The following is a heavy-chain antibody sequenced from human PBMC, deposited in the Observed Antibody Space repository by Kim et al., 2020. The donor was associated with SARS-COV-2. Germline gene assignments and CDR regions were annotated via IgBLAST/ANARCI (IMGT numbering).Heavy chain of an antibody. V-gene: IGHV3-73*01. Sequence: GGSLRLSCAASGFTFSGSAMHWVRQASGKGLEWVGRIRSKANSYATAYAASVKGRFTISRDDSKNTAYLQMNSLKTEDTAVYYCTGWLQSSGAFDIWGQGTMVTVSS. CDR2: IRSKANSYAT. CDR1: GFTFSGSA. CDR3: TGWLQSSGAFDI. D-gene: IGHD5-12*01. J-gene: IGHJ3*02.